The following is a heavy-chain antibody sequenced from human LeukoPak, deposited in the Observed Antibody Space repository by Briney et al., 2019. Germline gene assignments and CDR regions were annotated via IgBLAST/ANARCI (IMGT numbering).Heavy chain of an antibody. CDR2: INHSGST. D-gene: IGHD3-22*01. CDR1: GGSFSGYY. J-gene: IGHJ4*02. Sequence: SETLSLTCAVYGGSFSGYYWSWIRQAPGKGLEWIGEINHSGSTNYNPSLKSRVTISLDTSKNQFSPKLTSVTAADTAVYYCAREKTYYDSIGNYYGGVFDYWGQGTLVTVSS. V-gene: IGHV4-34*01. CDR3: AREKTYYDSIGNYYGGVFDY.